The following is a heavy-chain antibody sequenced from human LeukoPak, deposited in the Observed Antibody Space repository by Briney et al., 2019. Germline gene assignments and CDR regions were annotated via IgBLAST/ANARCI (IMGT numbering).Heavy chain of an antibody. D-gene: IGHD3-22*01. CDR2: IYYSGST. V-gene: IGHV4-59*01. CDR1: GGSISSYY. Sequence: PSETLSLTCTVSGGSISSYYWSWIRQPPGKGLEWIGYIYYSGSTNYNPSLKSRVTISVDTSKNQFSLKLSSVTAADTAVYYCARGTYYYDSSGYYIKNYFDYWGQGTLVTVSS. CDR3: ARGTYYYDSSGYYIKNYFDY. J-gene: IGHJ4*02.